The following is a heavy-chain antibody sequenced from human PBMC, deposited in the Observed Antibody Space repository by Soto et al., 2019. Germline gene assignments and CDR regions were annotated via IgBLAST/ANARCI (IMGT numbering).Heavy chain of an antibody. CDR1: GGSISSSSYY. CDR2: IYYSGST. CDR3: ANIVGAYAWFDP. D-gene: IGHD1-26*01. Sequence: QLQLQESGPGLVKPSETLSLTCTVSGGSISSSSYYWGWIRQPPGKGLEWIGNIYYSGSTYYNPSLKSRATISVDTSKNQFSLKLSSVTAADTAVYYCANIVGAYAWFDPWGQGTLVTVSS. J-gene: IGHJ5*02. V-gene: IGHV4-39*01.